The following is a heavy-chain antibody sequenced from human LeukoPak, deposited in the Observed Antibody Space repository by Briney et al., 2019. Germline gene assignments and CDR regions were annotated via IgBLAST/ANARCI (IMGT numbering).Heavy chain of an antibody. V-gene: IGHV3-21*01. Sequence: GGSLRLSCAASGFSFSAYTMNWVRQTPHKGLEWVSSIGSTGSYIYYADSVKGRFTISRDNAKNSLFLQMNSLRAEDAAVYYCARRAPLGNVVVTTTPPDYWGQGTLVTVSS. CDR2: IGSTGSYI. D-gene: IGHD2-21*02. CDR1: GFSFSAYT. J-gene: IGHJ4*02. CDR3: ARRAPLGNVVVTTTPPDY.